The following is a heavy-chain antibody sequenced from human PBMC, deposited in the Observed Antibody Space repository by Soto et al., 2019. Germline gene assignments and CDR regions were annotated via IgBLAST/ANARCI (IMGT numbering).Heavy chain of an antibody. V-gene: IGHV3-48*01. J-gene: IGHJ6*03. CDR1: GFTFSPYS. CDR2: ISTTGSTI. Sequence: GGSLRLSCAASGFTFSPYSMNWVRQAPGKGLEWVSYISTTGSTIYYADSVKGRFTISRDNAKNSLYLQMTSLRAEDTAVYYCARYKGYCSGGSCYYCYYMDVWGKGTTVTVSS. D-gene: IGHD2-15*01. CDR3: ARYKGYCSGGSCYYCYYMDV.